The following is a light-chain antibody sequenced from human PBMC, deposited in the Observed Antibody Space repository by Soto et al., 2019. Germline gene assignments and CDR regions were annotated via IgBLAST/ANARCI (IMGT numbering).Light chain of an antibody. V-gene: IGKV3-15*01. CDR1: QSVSSSY. CDR3: QHYNNWPRT. Sequence: EFVLTQSPGTLSLPPGERATLSCRASQSVSSSYLAWYQQKPGQAPRLLIYGASTRATGIPARFSGSGSGTEFTLTISSLQSEDFAVYYCQHYNNWPRTFGQGTKVDI. J-gene: IGKJ1*01. CDR2: GAS.